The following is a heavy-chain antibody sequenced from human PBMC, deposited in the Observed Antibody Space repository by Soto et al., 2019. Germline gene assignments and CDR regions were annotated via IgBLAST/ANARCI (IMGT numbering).Heavy chain of an antibody. Sequence: GGSLRLSCAASGFTFRSYGMHWVRQTPGKGLDWVALIWNDGSNENYADSVKGRFTISRDNSRSTLYLQMNSLRAEDTAIYYCATDAGGAPFDYWGQGVLVTVSS. CDR3: ATDAGGAPFDY. J-gene: IGHJ4*02. CDR2: IWNDGSNE. D-gene: IGHD3-10*01. CDR1: GFTFRSYG. V-gene: IGHV3-33*01.